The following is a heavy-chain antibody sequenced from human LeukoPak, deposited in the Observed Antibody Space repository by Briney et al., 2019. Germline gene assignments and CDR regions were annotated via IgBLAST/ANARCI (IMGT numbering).Heavy chain of an antibody. V-gene: IGHV4-39*07. D-gene: IGHD6-13*01. CDR1: GGSISSGSYY. CDR2: INHSGST. CDR3: ARLFGTAAGRGTAEPPNWFDP. Sequence: PSQTLSLTCTVSGGSISSGSYYWSWIRQPPGKGLEWIGEINHSGSTNYNPSLKSRVTISVDTSKNQFSLKLSSVTAADTAVYYCARLFGTAAGRGTAEPPNWFDPWGQGTLVTVSS. J-gene: IGHJ5*02.